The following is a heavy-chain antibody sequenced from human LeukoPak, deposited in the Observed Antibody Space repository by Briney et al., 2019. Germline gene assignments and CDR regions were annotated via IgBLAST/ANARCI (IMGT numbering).Heavy chain of an antibody. J-gene: IGHJ5*02. CDR1: GFTFSSYA. D-gene: IGHD6-13*01. V-gene: IGHV3-23*01. CDR3: AKDGPYSRRNWFDP. CDR2: ISGSGGST. Sequence: GGSLRLSCAASGFTFSSYAMSWVRKAPRKGLEWVSAISGSGGSTYYADSVKGRFTISRDNSKNTLYLQMNSLRAEDTAVYYCAKDGPYSRRNWFDPWGQGTLVTVSS.